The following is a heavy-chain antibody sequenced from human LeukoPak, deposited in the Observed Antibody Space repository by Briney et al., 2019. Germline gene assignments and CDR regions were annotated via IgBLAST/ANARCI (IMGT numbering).Heavy chain of an antibody. CDR3: AREGCGGDCYGRMDV. D-gene: IGHD2-21*02. V-gene: IGHV3-30*03. Sequence: GGSLRLSCAASGFTFSSHGMQCVRQAPGKGLEWVAIISYDGGNKYYVDSVKGRFTISRDNSKNTMYMQMNSLRAEDTAVYYCAREGCGGDCYGRMDVRGQGTTVTVSS. CDR1: GFTFSSHG. J-gene: IGHJ6*02. CDR2: ISYDGGNK.